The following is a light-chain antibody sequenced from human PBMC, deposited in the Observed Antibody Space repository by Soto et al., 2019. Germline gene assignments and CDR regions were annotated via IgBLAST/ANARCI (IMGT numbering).Light chain of an antibody. J-gene: IGLJ1*01. CDR2: EVS. CDR3: SSYSTSNKV. Sequence: QSVLTQPASVSGSPGQSITISCTGTSSDIGCYNFVSWYQQHPGKAPKLMIYEVSNRASGVANRFSGSKSGNTASLTISGLQAEDEADYHCSSYSTSNKVFGTGTKVTVL. CDR1: SSDIGCYNF. V-gene: IGLV2-14*01.